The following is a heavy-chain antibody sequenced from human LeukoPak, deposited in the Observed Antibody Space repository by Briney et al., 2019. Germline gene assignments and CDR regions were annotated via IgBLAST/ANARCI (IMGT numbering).Heavy chain of an antibody. CDR3: ARDREMATRLHDAFDI. CDR1: GFTFSTFW. D-gene: IGHD5-24*01. CDR2: IKHNGSEK. Sequence: GGTLRLSCAASGFTFSTFWMTWVRQTPGKGLEWVATIKHNGSEKYYVDSVKGRFTISRDNAKNSLYLQMNSLRAEDTAVYYCARDREMATRLHDAFDIWGQGTMVTVSS. V-gene: IGHV3-7*01. J-gene: IGHJ3*02.